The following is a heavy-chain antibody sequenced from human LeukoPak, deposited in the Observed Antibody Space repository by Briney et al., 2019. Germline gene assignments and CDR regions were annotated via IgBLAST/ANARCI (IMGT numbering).Heavy chain of an antibody. Sequence: ASVKVSCKASGYTFTSYGISWVRQAPGQGLEWMGWINAGNGNTKYSQKFQGRVTITRDTSASTAYMELSSLRSEDTAVYYCARADSGSYGYWGQGTLVTVSS. J-gene: IGHJ4*02. CDR2: INAGNGNT. D-gene: IGHD1-26*01. V-gene: IGHV1-3*01. CDR3: ARADSGSYGY. CDR1: GYTFTSYG.